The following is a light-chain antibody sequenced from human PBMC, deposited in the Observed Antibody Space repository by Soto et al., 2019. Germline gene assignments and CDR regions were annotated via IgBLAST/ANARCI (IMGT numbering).Light chain of an antibody. J-gene: IGLJ2*01. CDR2: DNS. CDR1: SSNIGAGYD. Sequence: QAVVTQPPSVSGAPGQRVTISCTGSSSNIGAGYDVHWYLHLPGTAPKLLISDNSNRPSGVPDRYSGSKSGTSASLAITGLQAEDEADYYCQSYDSSLSVVFGGGTKLTVL. CDR3: QSYDSSLSVV. V-gene: IGLV1-40*01.